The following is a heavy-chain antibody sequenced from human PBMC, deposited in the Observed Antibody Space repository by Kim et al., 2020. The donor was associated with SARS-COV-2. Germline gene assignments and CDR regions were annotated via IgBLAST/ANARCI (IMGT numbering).Heavy chain of an antibody. Sequence: ASVKVSCKASGYTFTSYAMNWVRQAPGQGLEWMGWINTNTGNPTYAQGFTGRFVFSLDTSVSTAYLQISSLKAEDTAVYYCARDLHYGSGSYYLGGYYYGMDVWGQGTTVTVSS. J-gene: IGHJ6*02. CDR3: ARDLHYGSGSYYLGGYYYGMDV. D-gene: IGHD3-10*01. CDR2: INTNTGNP. V-gene: IGHV7-4-1*02. CDR1: GYTFTSYA.